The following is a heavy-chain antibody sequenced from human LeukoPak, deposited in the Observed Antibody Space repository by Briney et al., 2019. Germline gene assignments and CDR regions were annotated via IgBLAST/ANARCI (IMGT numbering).Heavy chain of an antibody. CDR1: GGSISSGSYY. J-gene: IGHJ6*03. D-gene: IGHD6-13*01. Sequence: SETLSLTCSVSGGSISSGSYYWSWIRQPAGKGLEWIGRLYTSGSTNYNPSLKSRVTISVDTSKDQFSLKLSSVTAADTAVYYCARRVHSSSWYGYYYYMDVWGKGTTVTVSS. CDR2: LYTSGST. CDR3: ARRVHSSSWYGYYYYMDV. V-gene: IGHV4-61*02.